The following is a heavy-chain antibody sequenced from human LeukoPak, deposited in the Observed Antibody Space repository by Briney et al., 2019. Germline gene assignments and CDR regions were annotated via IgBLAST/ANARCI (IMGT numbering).Heavy chain of an antibody. Sequence: SETLSLTCTVSGDSISSSSSYWGWIRQPPGKGLEWIGSIYYSGTSYYNPSLNSRVTMSVGTSKNQFSLKLSSVTAADTAVYYCARGAFGDNKPFDYWGQGTLVTVSS. CDR3: ARGAFGDNKPFDY. D-gene: IGHD4-23*01. J-gene: IGHJ4*02. CDR2: IYYSGTS. CDR1: GDSISSSSSY. V-gene: IGHV4-39*07.